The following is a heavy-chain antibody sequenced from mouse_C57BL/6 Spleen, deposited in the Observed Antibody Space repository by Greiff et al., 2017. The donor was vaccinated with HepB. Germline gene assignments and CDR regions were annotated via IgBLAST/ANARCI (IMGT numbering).Heavy chain of an antibody. CDR2: IYPGSGST. D-gene: IGHD2-5*01. J-gene: IGHJ3*01. CDR1: GYTFTSYW. CDR3: ARCDYSNYVFAY. Sequence: VQLQQPGAELVKPGASVKMSCKASGYTFTSYWITWVKQRPGQGLEWIGDIYPGSGSTNYNEKFKSKATLTVDTSSSTAYMQLSSLTSEDSAVYYCARCDYSNYVFAYWGQGTLVTVSA. V-gene: IGHV1-55*01.